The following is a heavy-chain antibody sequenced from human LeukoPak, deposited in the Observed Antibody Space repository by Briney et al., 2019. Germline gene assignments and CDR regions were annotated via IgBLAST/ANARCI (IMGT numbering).Heavy chain of an antibody. CDR1: GYTFTSYS. Sequence: ASVKVSCKASGYTFTSYSINWVRQAPGQGLEWMGWINPYNGNTKYSQKFQGRVTITRDTSANTAYMELSSLRSEDTSVYYCARDGYSSSLSRYCDYWGQGTPVTVSS. CDR2: INPYNGNT. CDR3: ARDGYSSSLSRYCDY. J-gene: IGHJ4*02. D-gene: IGHD5-12*01. V-gene: IGHV1-3*01.